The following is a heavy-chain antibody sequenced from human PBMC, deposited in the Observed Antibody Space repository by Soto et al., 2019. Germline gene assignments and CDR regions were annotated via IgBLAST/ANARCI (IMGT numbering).Heavy chain of an antibody. J-gene: IGHJ4*02. D-gene: IGHD1-26*01. CDR2: IYHSGST. CDR3: ARVPRPILVGATPY. Sequence: PSETLSLTCAVSGGSISSSNWWIWVRQPPGKGLEWIGEIYHSGSTNYNPSLKSRVTISVDKSKNQFSLKLSSVTAADTAVYYCARVPRPILVGATPYWGQGTLVTVSS. V-gene: IGHV4-4*02. CDR1: GGSISSSNW.